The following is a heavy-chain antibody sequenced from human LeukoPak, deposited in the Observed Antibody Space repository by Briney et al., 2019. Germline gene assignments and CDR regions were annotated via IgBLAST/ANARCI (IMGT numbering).Heavy chain of an antibody. CDR1: GFIFDDSL. V-gene: IGHV3-43*01. D-gene: IGHD3-16*01. J-gene: IGHJ4*02. CDR3: ARDIRGNYFDS. Sequence: PGESLRLSCVASGFIFDDSLMHWVRQAPGKGLQWISLISRDGSTPYYADSVKGRFTISRDNSKNSLFLQMNSLTPEDTAVYYCARDIRGNYFDSWGQGTLVTVSS. CDR2: ISRDGSTP.